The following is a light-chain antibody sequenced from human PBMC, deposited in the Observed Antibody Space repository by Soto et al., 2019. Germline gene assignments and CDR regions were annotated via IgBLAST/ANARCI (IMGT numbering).Light chain of an antibody. CDR3: QQYNNWPPT. J-gene: IGKJ2*01. CDR2: GAA. Sequence: EIWLAQSPSTLSVSPGERATLSCRASQSVSSNLAWYQQKPGQAPRLLIFGAATRATGIPVSFSGSGSGTEFTLTISGLQSEDFALYYCQQYNNWPPTFGQGTKLEIQ. V-gene: IGKV3-15*01. CDR1: QSVSSN.